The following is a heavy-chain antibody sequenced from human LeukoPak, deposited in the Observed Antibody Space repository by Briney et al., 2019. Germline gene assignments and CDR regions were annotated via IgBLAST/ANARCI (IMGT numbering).Heavy chain of an antibody. Sequence: SETLSLTCTVSGGSISSYYWSWIRQPPGKGLEWIEHIYSSGSTNYNPSLKSRVTISVDTSKNQFSLKLTSVTAADTAVYYCARTYYFGSGSYHFDYWGQGTLVTVSS. D-gene: IGHD3-10*01. CDR1: GGSISSYY. CDR2: IYSSGST. J-gene: IGHJ4*02. V-gene: IGHV4-59*08. CDR3: ARTYYFGSGSYHFDY.